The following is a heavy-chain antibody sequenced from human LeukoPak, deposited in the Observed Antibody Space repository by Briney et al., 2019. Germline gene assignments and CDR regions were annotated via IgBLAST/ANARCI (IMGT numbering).Heavy chain of an antibody. CDR3: AKRGYCRGGTCFSHDAFDI. V-gene: IGHV3-30*18. Sequence: PPGGSLRLSCAASGFTFSSYGMHWVRQAPGKGLEWVAVISYDGGNISYTDSVKGRFTIPRDNSKNTLYLQMNSLRAEDTAVYYCAKRGYCRGGTCFSHDAFDIWGQGTMVTVSS. CDR1: GFTFSSYG. J-gene: IGHJ3*02. D-gene: IGHD2-15*01. CDR2: ISYDGGNI.